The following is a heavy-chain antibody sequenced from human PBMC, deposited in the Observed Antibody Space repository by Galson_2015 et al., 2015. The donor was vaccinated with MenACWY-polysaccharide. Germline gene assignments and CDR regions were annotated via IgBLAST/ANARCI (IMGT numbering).Heavy chain of an antibody. CDR2: IKKDGSEK. Sequence: SLRLSCAASGFTFSNYWMTWVRQAPGKGLEWVANIKKDGSEKYYVDSVKGRFTISRDNALYLQMNSLRAEDTAVYFCARGHYGKDVWGQGTTVTVSS. CDR3: ARGHYGKDV. J-gene: IGHJ6*02. CDR1: GFTFSNYW. V-gene: IGHV3-7*01.